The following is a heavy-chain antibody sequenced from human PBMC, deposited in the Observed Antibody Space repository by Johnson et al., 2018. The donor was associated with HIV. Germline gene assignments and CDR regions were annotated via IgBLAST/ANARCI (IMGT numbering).Heavy chain of an antibody. J-gene: IGHJ3*02. CDR1: GYSVTGYN. CDR3: AKDRWLTIFGVVPHAFGI. Sequence: VQLVESGGGLVQPGGSLRLSCAVSGYSVTGYNMNWVRQAPVKGLEWVSVIYTGSDSTSYTYSVKDRFTISRDSSKNAVYLQMSSLRAEDTALYYCAKDRWLTIFGVVPHAFGIWGQGTMVTVSS. D-gene: IGHD3-3*01. V-gene: IGHV3-66*01. CDR2: IYTGSDST.